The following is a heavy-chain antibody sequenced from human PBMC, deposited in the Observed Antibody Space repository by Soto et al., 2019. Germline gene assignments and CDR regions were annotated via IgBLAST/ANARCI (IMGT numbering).Heavy chain of an antibody. V-gene: IGHV3-23*01. D-gene: IGHD4-17*01. J-gene: IGHJ6*02. CDR2: IGSSGIST. Sequence: GGSLRLSCAASGFTFSNYAINWVRQAPGKGLEWVAAIGSSGISTNYAYSVKVRLTISIDNSNNPLYLKMSSLRADDTAVYYCAQDFQYGDSKIPGYSYYGMHXWGQGTLVTVS. CDR1: GFTFSNYA. CDR3: AQDFQYGDSKIPGYSYYGMHX.